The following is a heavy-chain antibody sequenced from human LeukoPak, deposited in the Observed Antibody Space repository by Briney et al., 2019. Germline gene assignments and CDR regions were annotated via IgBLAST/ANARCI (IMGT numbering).Heavy chain of an antibody. J-gene: IGHJ4*02. Sequence: GASVKVSCKASGYTFTSYGISWVRQAPGQGLEWMGWISAYNGNTNYAQKLQGRVTMTTDTSTSTAYMELRSLRSDDTAVYYCARVPGSYYTGGYDYWGQGTLVTVSS. CDR3: ARVPGSYYTGGYDY. V-gene: IGHV1-18*01. CDR1: GYTFTSYG. D-gene: IGHD1-26*01. CDR2: ISAYNGNT.